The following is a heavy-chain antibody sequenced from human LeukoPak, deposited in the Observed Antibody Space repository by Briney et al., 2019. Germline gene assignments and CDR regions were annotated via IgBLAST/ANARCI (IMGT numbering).Heavy chain of an antibody. CDR2: IYTSGST. CDR3: ARGVATINFDY. D-gene: IGHD5-24*01. Sequence: SETLSLTCTVSGGAISGDSYYWSWIRQPAGKGLEWIGRIYTSGSTNYNPSLKSRVTISLDTSKNQFSLKLNSVTAADTAVYYCARGVATINFDYWGQGTLVTVSS. J-gene: IGHJ4*02. CDR1: GGAISGDSYY. V-gene: IGHV4-61*02.